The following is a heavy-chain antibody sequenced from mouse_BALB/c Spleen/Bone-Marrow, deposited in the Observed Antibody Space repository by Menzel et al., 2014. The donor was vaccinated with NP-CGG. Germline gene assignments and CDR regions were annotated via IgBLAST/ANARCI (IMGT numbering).Heavy chain of an antibody. Sequence: EVHLVESGGDLVKPGGSLKLSWAASGFTFSSYGMAWVRQTPDKRLEWVATISSGGSYTYYPDSVKGRFTISRDNAKNTLYLQMSSLKSEDTAMYYCARQTYYDYDGYFDYWGQGTTLTVSS. J-gene: IGHJ2*01. CDR2: ISSGGSYT. D-gene: IGHD2-4*01. CDR3: ARQTYYDYDGYFDY. V-gene: IGHV5-6*01. CDR1: GFTFSSYG.